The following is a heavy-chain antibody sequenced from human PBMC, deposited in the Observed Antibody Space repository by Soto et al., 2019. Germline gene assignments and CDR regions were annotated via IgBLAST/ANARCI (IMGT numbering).Heavy chain of an antibody. CDR3: ARSEGDYVYYFDY. J-gene: IGHJ4*02. D-gene: IGHD4-17*01. CDR1: GGSISSYY. V-gene: IGHV4-59*01. CDR2: IYYSGST. Sequence: SETLSLTCTVSGGSISSYYWSWIRQPPGKGLEWIGYIYYSGSTNYNPSLKSRVTISVDTSKNQFSLKLSSVTAADTAVYYCARSEGDYVYYFDYWGQGTLVTVSS.